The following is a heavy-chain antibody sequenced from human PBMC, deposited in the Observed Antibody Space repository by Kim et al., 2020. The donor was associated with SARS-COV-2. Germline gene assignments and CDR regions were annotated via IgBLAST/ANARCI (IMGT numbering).Heavy chain of an antibody. D-gene: IGHD6-13*01. CDR1: GGSFSGYY. CDR3: ARGGPAAVPEGYFQH. V-gene: IGHV4-34*01. CDR2: INHSGST. J-gene: IGHJ1*01. Sequence: SETLSLTCAVYGGSFSGYYWSWIRQPPGKGLEWIGEINHSGSTNYNPSLKSRVTISVDTSKNQFSLKLSSVTAADTAVYYCARGGPAAVPEGYFQHWGQGTLVTVSS.